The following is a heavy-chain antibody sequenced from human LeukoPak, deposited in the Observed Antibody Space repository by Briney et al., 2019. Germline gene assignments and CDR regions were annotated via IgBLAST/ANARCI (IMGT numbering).Heavy chain of an antibody. CDR1: GLTFSSYE. CDR2: ISSASNMI. V-gene: IGHV3-48*03. J-gene: IGHJ4*02. Sequence: QPGGSLRLSCAASGLTFSSYEMNWVRQAPGKGLEWISYISSASNMIYYAESVTGRFTISRDNAKNSLYLQMNSLRAEDTAVYYCAPASGSWYRYYFDSWGQGTLVTVSS. CDR3: APASGSWYRYYFDS. D-gene: IGHD6-13*01.